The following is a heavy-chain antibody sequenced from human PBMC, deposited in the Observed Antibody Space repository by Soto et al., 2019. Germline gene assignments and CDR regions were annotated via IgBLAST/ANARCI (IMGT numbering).Heavy chain of an antibody. Sequence: KTSETLSLTCAVSGGSISSSNWWSWVRQPPGKGLEWIGEIYHSGSTNYNPSLKSRVTISVDKSKNQFSLKLSSVTAADTAVYYCARHLMTTVTTYYYYGMDVWGQGTTVTVSS. V-gene: IGHV4-4*02. CDR3: ARHLMTTVTTYYYYGMDV. CDR2: IYHSGST. D-gene: IGHD4-17*01. J-gene: IGHJ6*02. CDR1: GGSISSSNW.